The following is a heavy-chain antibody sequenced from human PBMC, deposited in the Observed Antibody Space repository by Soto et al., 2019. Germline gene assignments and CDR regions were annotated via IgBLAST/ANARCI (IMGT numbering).Heavy chain of an antibody. J-gene: IGHJ5*02. V-gene: IGHV3-43*01. D-gene: IGHD3-9*01. CDR2: ISWEGGST. CDR3: AKDFDQSFDP. CDR1: GISVSSYA. Sequence: GGSLRLSCAASGISVSSYAMSWVRQAPGRGLEWVSVISWEGGSTYYADSVKGRFTISRDNSKNSLYLQMNSLRTEDTALYYCAKDFDQSFDPWGQGTLVTVSS.